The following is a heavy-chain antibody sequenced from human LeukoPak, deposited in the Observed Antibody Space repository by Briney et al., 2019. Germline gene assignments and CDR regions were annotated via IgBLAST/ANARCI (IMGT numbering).Heavy chain of an antibody. D-gene: IGHD5-18*01. J-gene: IGHJ4*02. CDR1: GFTFSDYE. CDR2: VTGSGTTT. V-gene: IGHV3-48*03. Sequence: GGSLRLSCAASGFTFSDYEMSWVRQAPGKGLEWLSYVTGSGTTTQYADSVRDRFTISRDTSKNTLYLHMNSLSAEDTAVYYCAQEEGYIYGLLENWGQGTLVTVSS. CDR3: AQEEGYIYGLLEN.